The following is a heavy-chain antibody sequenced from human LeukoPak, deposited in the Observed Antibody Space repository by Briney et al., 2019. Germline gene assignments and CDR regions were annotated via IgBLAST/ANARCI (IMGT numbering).Heavy chain of an antibody. Sequence: GSLRLSCAASGFSFSSYSMNWVRQAPGKGLEWVSSISSTSRSSYIFYAESVKGRFTISRDNAKNSLYLQIKSVRAEDTAVYYCAREGEFIAMIVVVPPCAFDIWGQGTMVSVS. J-gene: IGHJ3*02. V-gene: IGHV3-21*01. CDR2: ISSTSRSSYI. CDR1: GFSFSSYS. D-gene: IGHD3-22*01. CDR3: AREGEFIAMIVVVPPCAFDI.